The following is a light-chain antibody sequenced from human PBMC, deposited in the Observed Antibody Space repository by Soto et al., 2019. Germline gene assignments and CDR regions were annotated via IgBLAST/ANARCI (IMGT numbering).Light chain of an antibody. CDR3: QVWDTSRDHQV. Sequence: SYELTQPASVSVAPGKTARITCGGDNIGSESVNWYQQRPGQAPVLVIYYDSDRPSGIPERFYGSNSVNTATLTISRVEAGDEADYYCQVWDTSRDHQVFGGGTKLTVL. CDR1: NIGSES. CDR2: YDS. V-gene: IGLV3-21*04. J-gene: IGLJ3*02.